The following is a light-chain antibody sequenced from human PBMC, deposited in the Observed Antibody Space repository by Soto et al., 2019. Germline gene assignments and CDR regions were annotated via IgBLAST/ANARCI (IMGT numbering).Light chain of an antibody. Sequence: EIVLTQSPGPLSLSPWERATLSCRARQSVSSSYLAWYQQKPGQAPRLLIYGASSRATGIPDRFSGSGSGTDVTLTISRLEPEDFAVYYCQHHVGFGQGTKVEIK. J-gene: IGKJ1*01. V-gene: IGKV3-20*01. CDR2: GAS. CDR1: QSVSSSY. CDR3: QHHVG.